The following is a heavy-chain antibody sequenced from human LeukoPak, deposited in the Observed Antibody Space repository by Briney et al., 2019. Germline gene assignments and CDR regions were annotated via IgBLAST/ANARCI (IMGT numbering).Heavy chain of an antibody. CDR3: ARDRYYYDSSGYYQLDY. CDR2: ISSSGST. Sequence: SETLSLTCTVSGDSISSGDYYWSWIRQPAGKGLEWIGRISSSGSTNYNPSLKSRVTISVDTSKNQFSLKLSSVTAADTAVYYCARDRYYYDSSGYYQLDYWGQGTLVTVSS. D-gene: IGHD3-22*01. J-gene: IGHJ4*02. V-gene: IGHV4-61*02. CDR1: GDSISSGDYY.